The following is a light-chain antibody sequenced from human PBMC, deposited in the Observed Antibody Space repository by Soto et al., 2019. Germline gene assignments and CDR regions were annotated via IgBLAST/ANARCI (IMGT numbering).Light chain of an antibody. V-gene: IGKV3-20*01. CDR3: QQYAASPRP. CDR1: QSVNDNY. Sequence: EIVLTQSPGTLSLSPRERATLSCRASQSVNDNYLAWYQHKPGQAPRLLIYGASSRAPGIPDRFSGSGSGTDYTLTISRLEPEDFAIYYCQQYAASPRPFGQGPRWKSN. J-gene: IGKJ1*01. CDR2: GAS.